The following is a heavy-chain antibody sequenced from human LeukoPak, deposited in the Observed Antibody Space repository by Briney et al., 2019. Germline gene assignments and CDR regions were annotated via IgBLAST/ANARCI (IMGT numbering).Heavy chain of an antibody. D-gene: IGHD6-13*01. CDR2: IIPIFGTA. J-gene: IGHJ5*02. CDR3: ARSIAAAGKDWFDP. V-gene: IGHV1-69*13. CDR1: GGTFSSYA. Sequence: ASVKVSCKASGGTFSSYAISWVRRAPGQGLEWMGGIIPIFGTANYAQKFQGRVTITADESTSTAYMELSSLRSEDTAVYYCARSIAAAGKDWFDPWGQGTLVTVSS.